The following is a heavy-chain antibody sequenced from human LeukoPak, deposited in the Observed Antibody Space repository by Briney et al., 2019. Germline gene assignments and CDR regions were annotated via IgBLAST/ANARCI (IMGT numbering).Heavy chain of an antibody. J-gene: IGHJ5*02. V-gene: IGHV4-59*08. CDR2: IYYSGST. CDR1: GGSISSYY. CDR3: ARSGYSSGWYWFDP. D-gene: IGHD6-19*01. Sequence: SETLSLTCTVSGGSISSYYWSWIRQPPGKGLEWIGYIYYSGSTNYNPSLKSRVTISVDTSKNQFSLKLSSVTAADTAVYYCARSGYSSGWYWFDPWGQGTLVTVSS.